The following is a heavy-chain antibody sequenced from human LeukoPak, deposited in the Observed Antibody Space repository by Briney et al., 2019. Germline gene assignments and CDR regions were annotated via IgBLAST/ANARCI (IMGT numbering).Heavy chain of an antibody. D-gene: IGHD2-21*02. CDR2: IYPGDSHT. Sequence: GESLKISCKGSGYTFNTYSIVWVRQMPGKGLEWMGIIYPGDSHTSYSPSFQGQVTISADKSITTAYLQWSSLKASDTAVYYCARRAYCGGDCTRAYYSYFAMDVWGQGTTVTVSS. J-gene: IGHJ6*02. V-gene: IGHV5-51*01. CDR1: GYTFNTYS. CDR3: ARRAYCGGDCTRAYYSYFAMDV.